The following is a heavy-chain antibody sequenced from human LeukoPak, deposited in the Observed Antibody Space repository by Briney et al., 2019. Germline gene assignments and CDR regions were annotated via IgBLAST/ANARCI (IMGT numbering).Heavy chain of an antibody. V-gene: IGHV1-69*06. CDR1: GGTFSTYG. CDR2: IIPIFRTT. CDR3: ATGPTVTLGFDY. D-gene: IGHD4-17*01. Sequence: SVKVSCKTSGGTFSTYGFSWVRQAPGHGLEWMGVIIPIFRTTNYAQKFQGRVTMTEDTSTDTAYMELSSLRSEDTAVYYCATGPTVTLGFDYWGQGTLVTVSS. J-gene: IGHJ4*02.